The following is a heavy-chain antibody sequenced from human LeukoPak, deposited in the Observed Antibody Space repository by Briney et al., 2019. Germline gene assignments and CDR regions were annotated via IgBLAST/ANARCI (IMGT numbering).Heavy chain of an antibody. CDR3: ARGGVLVVVAASAVKYAFDI. J-gene: IGHJ3*02. D-gene: IGHD2-15*01. CDR2: INPSGGST. Sequence: ASVKVSCKASGYIFTSYYMHWVRQAPGQGLEWMGIINPSGGSTSYAQKFQGRVTMTRDTSTSTVYMELSSLRSEDTAVYYCARGGVLVVVAASAVKYAFDIWGQGTMVTVSS. CDR1: GYIFTSYY. V-gene: IGHV1-46*01.